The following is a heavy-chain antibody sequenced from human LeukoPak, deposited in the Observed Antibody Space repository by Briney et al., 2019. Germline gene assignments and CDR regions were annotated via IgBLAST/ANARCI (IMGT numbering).Heavy chain of an antibody. Sequence: PGGSLRLSCAASGFTFDEYGMSWVRQAPGKGLEWVSSINWNGGSTGYADSVKGRFTISRDSAKNSLYLQMHSLRADDTALYYCARDSFSGSSLDYWGQGTLVTVSS. CDR1: GFTFDEYG. J-gene: IGHJ4*02. CDR3: ARDSFSGSSLDY. D-gene: IGHD1-26*01. CDR2: INWNGGST. V-gene: IGHV3-20*04.